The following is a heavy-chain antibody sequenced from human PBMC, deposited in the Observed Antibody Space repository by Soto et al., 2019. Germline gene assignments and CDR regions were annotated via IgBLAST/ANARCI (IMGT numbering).Heavy chain of an antibody. D-gene: IGHD6-13*01. CDR2: ISYDGSNK. Sequence: GGSLRLSCAASGFTFSSYAMHWVRQAPGKGLEWVAVISYDGSNKYYADSVKGRFTISRDNSKNTLYLQMNSLRAEDTAVYYCARGGQQLEYYYYYYGMDVWGQGTTVTVSS. J-gene: IGHJ6*02. CDR3: ARGGQQLEYYYYYYGMDV. V-gene: IGHV3-30-3*01. CDR1: GFTFSSYA.